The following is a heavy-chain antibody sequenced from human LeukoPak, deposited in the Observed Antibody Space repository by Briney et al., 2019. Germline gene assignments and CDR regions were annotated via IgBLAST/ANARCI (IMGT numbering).Heavy chain of an antibody. Sequence: SETLSLTCTVSGGSISSYYWSWIRQPPGKGLEWIGYIYYSGSTNYNPSLKSRVTISVDTSKNQFSLKLSSVTAADTAVYYCARHPYVGYGDYLQLNSYWYFDLWGRGTLVTVSS. CDR3: ARHPYVGYGDYLQLNSYWYFDL. J-gene: IGHJ2*01. D-gene: IGHD4-17*01. CDR2: IYYSGST. V-gene: IGHV4-59*08. CDR1: GGSISSYY.